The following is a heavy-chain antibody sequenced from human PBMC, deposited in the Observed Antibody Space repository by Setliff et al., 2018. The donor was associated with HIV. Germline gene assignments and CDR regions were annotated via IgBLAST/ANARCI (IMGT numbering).Heavy chain of an antibody. CDR3: ARGGPSVPCTSVSCPPYYYMDV. V-gene: IGHV4-4*07. D-gene: IGHD2-2*01. CDR2: ISTSGNN. Sequence: SETLSLTCNVSIGSISSYYWNWIRQPAGTGLQWIGRISTSGNNNYNPSLKNRLTMSLDTSKEQFSLRLSSVTAGDTAIYYCARGGPSVPCTSVSCPPYYYMDVWGKGATVTVSS. CDR1: IGSISSYY. J-gene: IGHJ6*03.